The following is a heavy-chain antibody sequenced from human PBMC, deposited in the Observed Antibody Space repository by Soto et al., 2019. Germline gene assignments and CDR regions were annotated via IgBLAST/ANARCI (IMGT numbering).Heavy chain of an antibody. CDR1: GGSISSGGYY. V-gene: IGHV4-31*03. D-gene: IGHD2-21*01. CDR2: IYYSGST. J-gene: IGHJ4*02. Sequence: SETLSLTCTVSGGSISSGGYYWSWIRQHPGKGLEWIGYIYYSGSTYYNPSLKSRVTISVDTSKNQFSLKLSSVTAADTAVYYCARMSRRWWCPDYWGQGTLVTVSS. CDR3: ARMSRRWWCPDY.